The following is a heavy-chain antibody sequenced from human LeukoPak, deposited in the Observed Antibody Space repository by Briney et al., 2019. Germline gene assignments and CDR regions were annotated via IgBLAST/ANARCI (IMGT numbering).Heavy chain of an antibody. CDR2: IYHSGST. CDR1: GGSISSSNW. V-gene: IGHV4-4*02. CDR3: ARGRRYSPANWFDP. D-gene: IGHD1-14*01. Sequence: SETLSPTCAVSGGSISSSNWWSWVRQPPGKGLEWIGEIYHSGSTNYNPSLKSRVTISVDTSKNQFSLKLSSVTAADTAVYYCARGRRYSPANWFDPWGQGTLVTVSS. J-gene: IGHJ5*02.